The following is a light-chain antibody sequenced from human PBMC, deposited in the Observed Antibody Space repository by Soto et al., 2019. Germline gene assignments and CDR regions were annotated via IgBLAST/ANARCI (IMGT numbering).Light chain of an antibody. J-gene: IGKJ3*01. CDR1: QSVSSY. CDR3: QQYTTSPFT. CDR2: DAS. V-gene: IGKV3-11*01. Sequence: EIVLTQSPATLSLSPGERATLSCRASQSVSSYLAWYQQKPGQAPRLLIYDASNRATGIPARFSGSGSGTDFTLTISRLEPEDFALYYCQQYTTSPFTFGPGTKVDVK.